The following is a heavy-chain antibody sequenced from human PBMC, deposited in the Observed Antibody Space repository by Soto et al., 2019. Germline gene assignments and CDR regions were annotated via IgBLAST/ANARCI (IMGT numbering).Heavy chain of an antibody. CDR1: GFTFSSYS. J-gene: IGHJ5*02. CDR3: ARERWEPLEYNWFDP. D-gene: IGHD1-26*01. CDR2: ISSSSSTI. V-gene: IGHV3-48*02. Sequence: HPGGSLRLSCAASGFTFSSYSMNWVRQAPGKGLEWVSYISSSSSTIYYADSVKGRFTISRDNAKNSLYLQMNSLRDEDTAVYYCARERWEPLEYNWFDPWGQGTLVTVSS.